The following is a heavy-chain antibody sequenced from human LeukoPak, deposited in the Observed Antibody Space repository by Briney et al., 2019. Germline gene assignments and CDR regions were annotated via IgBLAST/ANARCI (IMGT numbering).Heavy chain of an antibody. J-gene: IGHJ3*02. D-gene: IGHD6-19*01. V-gene: IGHV3-11*01. CDR2: ISSSGSTI. CDR3: ARAYSSGWWDAFDI. CDR1: GFTFSDYY. Sequence: GGSLRLSCAASGFTFSDYYMSWMRQAPGKGLEWVSYISSSGSTIYYADSVKGRFTISRDNAKNSLYLQMNSLRAEDTAVYYCARAYSSGWWDAFDIWGQGTMVTVSS.